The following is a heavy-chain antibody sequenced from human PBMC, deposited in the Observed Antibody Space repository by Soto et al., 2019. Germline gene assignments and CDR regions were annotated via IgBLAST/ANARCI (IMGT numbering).Heavy chain of an antibody. CDR3: AAETGADTFDY. V-gene: IGHV1-2*02. CDR2: IKPRSGET. D-gene: IGHD1-1*01. Sequence: QVHLVQSGDEVGEPGASVKVSCKASGYNFNDYFMHWVRQAPGQGLEWMGWIKPRSGETKYEQKFHGRVTLTSDMSISTAYMEVPLVTSDDTAVYFCAAETGADTFDYWGQGTLVIVST. CDR1: GYNFNDYF. J-gene: IGHJ4*02.